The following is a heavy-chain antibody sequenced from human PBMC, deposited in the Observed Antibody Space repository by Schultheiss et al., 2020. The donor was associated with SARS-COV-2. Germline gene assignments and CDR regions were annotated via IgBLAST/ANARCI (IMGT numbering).Heavy chain of an antibody. Sequence: GGSLRLSCKGSGYSFTSYWISWVRQMPGKGLEWMGRIDPSDSYTNYSPSFQGHVTISADKSISTAYLQWSSLKASDTAMYYCATAQYCSSTSCYNHYYYYMDVWGKGTTVTVSS. V-gene: IGHV5-10-1*01. J-gene: IGHJ6*03. CDR1: GYSFTSYW. D-gene: IGHD2-2*02. CDR3: ATAQYCSSTSCYNHYYYYMDV. CDR2: IDPSDSYT.